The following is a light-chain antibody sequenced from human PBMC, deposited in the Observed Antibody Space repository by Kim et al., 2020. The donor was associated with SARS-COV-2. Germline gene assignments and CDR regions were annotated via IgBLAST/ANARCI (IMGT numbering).Light chain of an antibody. J-gene: IGLJ2*01. V-gene: IGLV3-1*01. Sequence: SVSPGQTATITCSGDKLDSKYTCWYQQKSGQSPVLVIHQDTRRPSGIPERFSGSTSGNTATLTISGTQAMDEADYFCQAWVSSTAVFGGATQLTVL. CDR3: QAWVSSTAV. CDR1: KLDSKY. CDR2: QDT.